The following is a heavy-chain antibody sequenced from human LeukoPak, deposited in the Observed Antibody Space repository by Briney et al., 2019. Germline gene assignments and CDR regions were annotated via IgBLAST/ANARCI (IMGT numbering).Heavy chain of an antibody. CDR1: GGTLSDHV. Sequence: SVKVSCKASGGTLSDHVISWVRQAPGHGLEWMGGIIPLKGTSKLTQKLQDRATISADGSTNTVYMEVRSLRSEDTALYYCATYDVLTGFEYWGQGTLVIVSS. V-gene: IGHV1-69*01. CDR3: ATYDVLTGFEY. CDR2: IIPLKGTS. J-gene: IGHJ4*02. D-gene: IGHD3-9*01.